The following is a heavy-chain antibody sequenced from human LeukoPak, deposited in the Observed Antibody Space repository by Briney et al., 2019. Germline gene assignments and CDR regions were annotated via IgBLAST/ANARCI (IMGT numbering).Heavy chain of an antibody. D-gene: IGHD3-3*01. V-gene: IGHV3-64D*06. J-gene: IGHJ4*02. CDR3: ARDFWSGYHYFDY. CDR2: INDNGGTT. CDR1: GFTFSSCA. Sequence: GGSLRLSCSASGFTFSSCAMHWVRQAPGKGLEYVSGINDNGGTTHYGDSVKGRLTISRDNSKNTLYLQMSSLRAEDTAVYYCARDFWSGYHYFDYWGQGTLVTVSS.